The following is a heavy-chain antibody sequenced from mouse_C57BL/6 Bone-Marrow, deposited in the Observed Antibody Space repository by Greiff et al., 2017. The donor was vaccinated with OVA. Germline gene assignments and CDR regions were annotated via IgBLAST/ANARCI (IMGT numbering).Heavy chain of an antibody. CDR2: ISNGGGST. J-gene: IGHJ1*03. Sequence: EVQGVESGGGLVQPGGSLKLSCAASGFTFSDYYMYWVRQTPEKRLEWVAYISNGGGSTYYPDTVKGRFTISRDNAKNTLYLQMSRLKSEDTAMYYCARMWEWYFDVWGTGTTVTVSS. D-gene: IGHD4-1*01. V-gene: IGHV5-12*01. CDR1: GFTFSDYY. CDR3: ARMWEWYFDV.